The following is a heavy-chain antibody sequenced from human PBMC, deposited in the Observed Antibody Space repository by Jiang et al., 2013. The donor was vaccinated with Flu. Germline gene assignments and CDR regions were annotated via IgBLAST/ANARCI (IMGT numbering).Heavy chain of an antibody. D-gene: IGHD3-22*01. CDR3: ARGLYYDSSGYLTIDY. CDR2: TYYRSKWYN. Sequence: SQTLSLTCAISGDSVSSNSAAWNWIRQSPSRGLEWLGRTYYRSKWYNDYAVSVKSRITINPDTSKNQFSLQLNSVTPEDTAVYYCARGLYYDSSGYLTIDYWGQGTLVTVSS. J-gene: IGHJ4*02. CDR1: GDSVSSNSAA. V-gene: IGHV6-1*01.